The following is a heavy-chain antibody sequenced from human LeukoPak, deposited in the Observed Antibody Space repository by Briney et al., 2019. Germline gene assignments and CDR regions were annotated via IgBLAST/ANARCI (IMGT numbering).Heavy chain of an antibody. D-gene: IGHD6-19*01. CDR1: GGTFSSYA. CDR2: IIPILGIA. Sequence: GASVKVSCEASGGTFSSYAISWVRQAPGQGLEWMGRIIPILGIANYAQKFQGRVTITADKSTSTAYMELSSLRSEDTAVYYCASDSIAVAGLDYWGQGTLVTVSS. J-gene: IGHJ4*02. CDR3: ASDSIAVAGLDY. V-gene: IGHV1-69*04.